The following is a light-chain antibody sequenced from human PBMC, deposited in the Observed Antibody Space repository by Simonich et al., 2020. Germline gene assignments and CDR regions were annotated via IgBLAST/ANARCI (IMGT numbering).Light chain of an antibody. CDR3: MQSIQLPLT. V-gene: IGKV2D-29*02. J-gene: IGKJ4*01. CDR1: QSLLHSDGKTS. CDR2: EGS. Sequence: DIVMTQTPLSLSVTPGQPASISCKSSQSLLHSDGKTSLYWYLQKPGQSPQLLIYEGSNRFYGGPDRFSGSGSGTDFTLKISRVEAEDVGVYYCMQSIQLPLTFGGGTKVEIK.